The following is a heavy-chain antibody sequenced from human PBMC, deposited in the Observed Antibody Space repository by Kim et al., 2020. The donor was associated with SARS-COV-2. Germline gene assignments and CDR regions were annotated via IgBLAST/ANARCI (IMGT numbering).Heavy chain of an antibody. Sequence: GESLKISCKGSGYSFTSYWIGWVRQMPGKGLEWMGIIYPGDSDTRYSPSFQGQVTISADKSISTAYLQWSSLKASDTAMYYCARQKNYYDSSGYYYYYYGMDVWGQGNTVTVSS. CDR3: ARQKNYYDSSGYYYYYYGMDV. V-gene: IGHV5-51*01. CDR1: GYSFTSYW. D-gene: IGHD3-22*01. CDR2: IYPGDSDT. J-gene: IGHJ6*02.